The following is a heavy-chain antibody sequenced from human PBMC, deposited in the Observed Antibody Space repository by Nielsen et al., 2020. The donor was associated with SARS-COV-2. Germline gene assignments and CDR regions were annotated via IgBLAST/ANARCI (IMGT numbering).Heavy chain of an antibody. J-gene: IGHJ4*02. CDR1: GGSISSGDYY. CDR3: ARAYYYDSSGYFDY. CDR2: IYYSGST. V-gene: IGHV4-30-4*01. Sequence: SETLSLTCTVSGGSISSGDYYWSWIRQPPGKGLEWIGYIYYSGSTYYNPSLKSRVTISVDTSKNQFSLKLSSVTAADTALYYCARAYYYDSSGYFDYWGQGTLVTVSS. D-gene: IGHD3-22*01.